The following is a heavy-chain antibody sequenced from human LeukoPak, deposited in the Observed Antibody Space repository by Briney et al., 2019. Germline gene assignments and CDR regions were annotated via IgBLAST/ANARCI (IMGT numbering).Heavy chain of an antibody. CDR1: GGSISGHY. D-gene: IGHD3-16*01. J-gene: IGHJ4*02. V-gene: IGHV4-59*08. CDR3: ARLLTGGLNDY. CDR2: MYYSGSA. Sequence: SETLSLTCTVSGGSISGHYWSWIRQPPGKGLEWIGYMYYSGSANYNPSLKSRVSISVDTSKNQFSLKLSSVTATDTAVYYCARLLTGGLNDYWGQGTLVTVPS.